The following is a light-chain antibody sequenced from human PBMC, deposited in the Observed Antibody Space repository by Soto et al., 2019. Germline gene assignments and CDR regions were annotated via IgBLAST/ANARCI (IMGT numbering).Light chain of an antibody. CDR2: GAS. Sequence: EIVMTQSPATLSVSPGERAAPSCRASQRVSSNFAWYQQKPGQAPRLLIHGASTRAPGFPARFSGSGSGTDFTLTISSLQSEDFAVYYCQQYNDWPRTFGQGTKVDI. CDR3: QQYNDWPRT. V-gene: IGKV3-15*01. CDR1: QRVSSN. J-gene: IGKJ1*01.